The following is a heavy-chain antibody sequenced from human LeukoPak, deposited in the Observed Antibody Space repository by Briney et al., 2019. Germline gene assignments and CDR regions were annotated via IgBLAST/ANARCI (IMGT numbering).Heavy chain of an antibody. V-gene: IGHV4-34*01. CDR1: GGSFSGYY. Sequence: SETLSLTCAVYGGSFSGYYWSWIRQPPGKGLEWIGEINHSGSTNYNPSLKSRVTISVDTSKNQFSLKLSSVTAADTAVYYCARRARGFGELLYFDYWGQGTLVTVSS. D-gene: IGHD3-10*01. J-gene: IGHJ4*02. CDR3: ARRARGFGELLYFDY. CDR2: INHSGST.